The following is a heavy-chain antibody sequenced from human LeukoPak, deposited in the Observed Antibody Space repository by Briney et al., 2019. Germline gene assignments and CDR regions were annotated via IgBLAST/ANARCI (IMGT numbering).Heavy chain of an antibody. CDR2: INPNSGGT. J-gene: IGHJ4*02. V-gene: IGHV1-2*02. CDR3: ARGVSGYFYLFDC. CDR1: GYTFTDYY. D-gene: IGHD3-22*01. Sequence: ASVKVSCKASGYTFTDYYMHWVRQAPGQGLDWMGWINPNSGGTNSAQKFQGRVTMTRDTSISTGYMELSRLRSDDTAVYYCARGVSGYFYLFDCWGQGTLVTVSS.